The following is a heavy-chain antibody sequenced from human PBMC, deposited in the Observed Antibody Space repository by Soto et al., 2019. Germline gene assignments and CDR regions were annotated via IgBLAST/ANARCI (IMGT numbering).Heavy chain of an antibody. D-gene: IGHD2-8*02. CDR3: ARDKITGLFDY. Sequence: QVQLQQWGAGLLKPSETLSLTCAVYGGSFSGYYWTWIRQPPGTGLEWIGEITHSGSNNYDPSLKSRVTISVDTSKNQFSLKLTSVTAADTAVYYCARDKITGLFDYWGQGTLGTVSS. CDR2: ITHSGSN. CDR1: GGSFSGYY. V-gene: IGHV4-34*01. J-gene: IGHJ4*02.